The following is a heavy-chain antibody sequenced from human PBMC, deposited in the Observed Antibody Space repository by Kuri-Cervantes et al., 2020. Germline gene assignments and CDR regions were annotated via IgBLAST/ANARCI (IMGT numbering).Heavy chain of an antibody. Sequence: SVKVSCKASGGTFSSYAISWVRQAPGQGLEWMGGIIPIFGTANYAQKLQGRVTMTTDTSTSTAYVELRSLRSDDTAVYYCASGIVVEDAFDIWGQGTMVTVSS. CDR1: GGTFSSYA. J-gene: IGHJ3*02. V-gene: IGHV1-69*05. D-gene: IGHD3-22*01. CDR3: ASGIVVEDAFDI. CDR2: IIPIFGTA.